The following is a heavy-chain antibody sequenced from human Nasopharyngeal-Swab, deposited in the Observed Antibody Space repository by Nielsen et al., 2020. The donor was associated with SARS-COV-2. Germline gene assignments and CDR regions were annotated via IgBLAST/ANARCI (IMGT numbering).Heavy chain of an antibody. D-gene: IGHD3-10*01. CDR1: GFTFSSYW. V-gene: IGHV3-7*04. J-gene: IGHJ4*02. Sequence: LSLTCAASGFTFSSYWMSWVRQAPGKGLEWVANIKQDGSEKYYVDSVKGRFTTSRDNAKNSLYLQMNSLRAEDTAVYYCAREALLLWFGAAFDYWGQGTLVTVSS. CDR2: IKQDGSEK. CDR3: AREALLLWFGAAFDY.